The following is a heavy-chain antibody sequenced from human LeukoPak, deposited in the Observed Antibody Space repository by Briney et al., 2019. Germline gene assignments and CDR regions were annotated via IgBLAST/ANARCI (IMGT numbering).Heavy chain of an antibody. D-gene: IGHD3-10*01. CDR3: ARLRITMARGVITNNWFDP. J-gene: IGHJ5*02. CDR2: IYPGDSDT. Sequence: RGESLKISCKGSGYSFTSYWIGWVRQMPGKGLEWMGIIYPGDSDTRYSPSFQGQVTISADKSISTAYLQWSSLKASDTAMYYCARLRITMARGVITNNWFDPWGQGTLVTVSS. CDR1: GYSFTSYW. V-gene: IGHV5-51*01.